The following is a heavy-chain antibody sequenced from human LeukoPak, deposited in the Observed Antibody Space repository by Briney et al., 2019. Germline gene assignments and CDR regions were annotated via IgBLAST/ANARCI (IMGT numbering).Heavy chain of an antibody. J-gene: IGHJ4*02. CDR3: TREVWGSTFPDY. CDR1: GYSISSGYF. CDR2: THHSGAT. D-gene: IGHD7-27*01. V-gene: IGHV4-38-2*02. Sequence: SETLSLTCSVSGYSISSGYFWGWIRPHPGKGPEWIATTHHSGATYYKPSLKSRVTLSVDTSKNQVSLKMTSVTAADTAVYYCTREVWGSTFPDYWGQGTLVTVSS.